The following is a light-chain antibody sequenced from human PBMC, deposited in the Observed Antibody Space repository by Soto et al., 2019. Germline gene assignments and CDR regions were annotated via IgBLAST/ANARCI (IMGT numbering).Light chain of an antibody. Sequence: QSVLTKPASVSGSPGQWITISCTGTSSDVGSYNLVSWYQQHPGKAPKLMIYEVSKRPSGVSNRFSGSKSGNTASLTISGLQAEDEADYYCCSYAGSSLYVFGTGTKVTVL. V-gene: IGLV2-23*02. CDR1: SSDVGSYNL. J-gene: IGLJ1*01. CDR2: EVS. CDR3: CSYAGSSLYV.